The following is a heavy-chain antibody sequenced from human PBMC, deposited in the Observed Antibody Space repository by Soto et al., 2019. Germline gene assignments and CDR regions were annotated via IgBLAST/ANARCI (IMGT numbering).Heavy chain of an antibody. V-gene: IGHV4-31*03. CDR1: GVTMSYGGYS. Sequence: KASETLSLTCSVSGVTMSYGGYSWSWIRQSPGKGLEWIGYIYYSGSTYYNPSLKSRVTISVDTSKNQFSLKLSSVTAADTAVYYCARATYYYDSSGYLFDYWGQGTLVTVSS. CDR2: IYYSGST. J-gene: IGHJ4*02. CDR3: ARATYYYDSSGYLFDY. D-gene: IGHD3-22*01.